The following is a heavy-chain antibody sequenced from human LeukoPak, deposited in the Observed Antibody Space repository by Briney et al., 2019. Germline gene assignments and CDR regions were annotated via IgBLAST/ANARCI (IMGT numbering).Heavy chain of an antibody. CDR1: GFTFSSYG. J-gene: IGHJ4*02. CDR3: ATSDKFYFDY. D-gene: IGHD2-2*01. Sequence: GGSLRLSCAASGFTFSSYGMHWVRQAPGKGLEWVAVISFDGSHKHCADSVKGRFTISRDNSKDTLHLQMNSLRAEDTAVYYCATSDKFYFDYWGQGTLVTVSS. CDR2: ISFDGSHK. V-gene: IGHV3-30*03.